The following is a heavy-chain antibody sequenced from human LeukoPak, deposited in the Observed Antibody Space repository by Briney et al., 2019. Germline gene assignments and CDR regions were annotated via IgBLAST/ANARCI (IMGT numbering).Heavy chain of an antibody. CDR3: ARDRECYDFWSGYYLNWFDP. CDR2: IYYSGST. J-gene: IGHJ5*02. V-gene: IGHV4-59*12. CDR1: GGSISSYY. D-gene: IGHD3-3*01. Sequence: SETLSLTCTVSGGSISSYYWSWIRQPPGKGLEWIGYIYYSGSTNYNPSLKSRVTMSVDTSKNQFSLKLSSVTAADTAVYYCARDRECYDFWSGYYLNWFDPWGQGTLVTVSS.